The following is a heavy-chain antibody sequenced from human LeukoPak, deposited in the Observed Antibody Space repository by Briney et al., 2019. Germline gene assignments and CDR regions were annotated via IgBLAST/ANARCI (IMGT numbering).Heavy chain of an antibody. CDR3: ARKDIAVAGLHYYGMDV. CDR1: GYTFTDYC. V-gene: IGHV1-2*02. Sequence: GASVKVSCKASGYTFTDYCIHWVRQAPGQGLEWMGWINPNSGGTNYAQKFRGRVTMTRDTSISTAYMGLSRLRFDDTAVYFCARKDIAVAGLHYYGMDVWGQGTTVSVSS. CDR2: INPNSGGT. J-gene: IGHJ6*02. D-gene: IGHD6-19*01.